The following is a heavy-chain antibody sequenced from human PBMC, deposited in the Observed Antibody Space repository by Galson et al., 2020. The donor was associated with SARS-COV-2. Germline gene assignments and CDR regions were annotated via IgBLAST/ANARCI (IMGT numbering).Heavy chain of an antibody. CDR2: NYWDDDK. CDR1: GFSLRTSGVR. J-gene: IGHJ4*02. D-gene: IGHD6-19*01. CDR3: AHRPGGFISGWYPY. V-gene: IGHV2-5*02. Sequence: SGPTLVKPTQTLTLTCTFPGFSLRTSGVRVGWIRQPPGKALEWLALNYWDDDKRYSPSLKSRLTITNDTSKNQVVLTMTNMDPVDTATYYCAHRPGGFISGWYPYWGQGTLVTVSS.